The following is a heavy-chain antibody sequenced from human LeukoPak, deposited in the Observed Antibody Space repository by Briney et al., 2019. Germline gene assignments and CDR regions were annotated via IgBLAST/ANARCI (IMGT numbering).Heavy chain of an antibody. CDR2: MNPNSGNT. CDR3: ARGLMVVRGVMYY. Sequence: ASVKVSCKASGYALTSYDINWVRQATGQGLEWMGWMNPNSGNTGYAQKFQGRVTMTRNTSISTAYMELSSLRSEDTAVYYCARGLMVVRGVMYYWGQGTLVTVSS. J-gene: IGHJ4*02. D-gene: IGHD3-10*01. CDR1: GYALTSYD. V-gene: IGHV1-8*01.